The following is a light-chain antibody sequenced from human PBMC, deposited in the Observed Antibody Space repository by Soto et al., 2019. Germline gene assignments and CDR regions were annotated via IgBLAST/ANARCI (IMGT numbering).Light chain of an antibody. Sequence: QSVLTQPPSASGTPGQRVTISCSGSSSNIGSNYVYWYQQLPGTVPQLLIYRNSERPSGVPDRFSGSKSGTSACLAISGLRSEDEADYYCAAWDDSLSGVVFGGGTKLTVL. V-gene: IGLV1-47*01. J-gene: IGLJ2*01. CDR3: AAWDDSLSGVV. CDR2: RNS. CDR1: SSNIGSNY.